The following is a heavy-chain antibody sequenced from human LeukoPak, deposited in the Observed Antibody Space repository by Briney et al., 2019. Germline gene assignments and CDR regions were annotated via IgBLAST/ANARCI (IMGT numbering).Heavy chain of an antibody. CDR3: ARGRDGGYYYYMDV. J-gene: IGHJ6*03. CDR1: GFTFRDYD. V-gene: IGHV3-11*04. CDR2: ISSSGNII. D-gene: IGHD3-16*01. Sequence: GGSLRLSCAASGFTFRDYDMTWIRQAPGKGLEWISYISSSGNIIYYADSVKGRLTISRDNAKNSVYLQMNSLRAEDTAVYYCARGRDGGYYYYMDVWGEGTTVTISS.